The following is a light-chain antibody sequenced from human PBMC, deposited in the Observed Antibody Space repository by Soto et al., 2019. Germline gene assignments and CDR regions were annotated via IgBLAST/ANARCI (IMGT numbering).Light chain of an antibody. J-gene: IGKJ5*01. Sequence: EIVFTQSPGTLSLSPGERATLSCRASQTVSSNYLAWYQQKHGQAPRFIIYGASSRETGIPDRFSGSGAGTDFTLTISRLEPEDFEVDDCQQYGSSPLTFGQGTRLEIK. V-gene: IGKV3-20*01. CDR3: QQYGSSPLT. CDR1: QTVSSNY. CDR2: GAS.